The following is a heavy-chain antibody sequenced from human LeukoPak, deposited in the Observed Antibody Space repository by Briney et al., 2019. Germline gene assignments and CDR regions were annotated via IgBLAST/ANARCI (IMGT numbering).Heavy chain of an antibody. V-gene: IGHV4-59*01. J-gene: IGHJ5*02. CDR3: ASRNRAGWFDP. Sequence: PSETLSLTCAVSDDSISRYSWTWIRQPPGKGLEWIGYIYYSGSTNYNPSLKSRVTISVDTSKNQFSLKLSSVTAADTAVYYCASRNRAGWFDPWGQGTLVTVSS. CDR2: IYYSGST. CDR1: DDSISRYS. D-gene: IGHD1-14*01.